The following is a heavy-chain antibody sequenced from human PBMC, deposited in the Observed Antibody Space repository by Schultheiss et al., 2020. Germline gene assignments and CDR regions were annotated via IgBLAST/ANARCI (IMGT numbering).Heavy chain of an antibody. D-gene: IGHD3-22*01. CDR3: ARGRGWYDTRPNWFDP. V-gene: IGHV4-59*01. CDR2: IYYSGST. J-gene: IGHJ5*02. Sequence: SETLSLTCTVSGGSISSYYWSWIRQPPGKGLEWIGYIYYSGSTNYNPSLKSRVTISVDTSKNQFSLKLSSVTSADTAVYYCARGRGWYDTRPNWFDPWGQGTRVTVSS. CDR1: GGSISSYY.